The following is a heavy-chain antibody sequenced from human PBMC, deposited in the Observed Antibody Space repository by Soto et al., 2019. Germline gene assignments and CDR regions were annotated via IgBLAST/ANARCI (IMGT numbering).Heavy chain of an antibody. CDR1: GGSISSYY. CDR3: ASLTWIQLWFSFDY. J-gene: IGHJ4*02. V-gene: IGHV4-59*01. Sequence: SETLSLTCTVSGGSISSYYWSWIRQPPGKGLEWIGYIYYSGSTNYNPSLKSRVTISVDTSKNQFSLKLSFVTAADTAVYYCASLTWIQLWFSFDYWGQGTLVTVSS. D-gene: IGHD5-18*01. CDR2: IYYSGST.